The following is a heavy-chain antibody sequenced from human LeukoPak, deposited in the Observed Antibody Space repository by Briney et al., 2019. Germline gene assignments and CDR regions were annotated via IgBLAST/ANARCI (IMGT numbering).Heavy chain of an antibody. D-gene: IGHD3-10*01. V-gene: IGHV1-24*01. CDR2: FDTEDGEA. CDR1: GYTLTELS. J-gene: IGHJ4*02. CDR3: ATDLTRYYYGSGSYYNNHY. Sequence: ASVKVSCKVSGYTLTELSMHWVRQAPGKGLEWMGGFDTEDGEAIYAQKFQGRVTMTEDTSTDTAYMELSSLRSEDTAVYYCATDLTRYYYGSGSYYNNHYWGQGTLVTVSS.